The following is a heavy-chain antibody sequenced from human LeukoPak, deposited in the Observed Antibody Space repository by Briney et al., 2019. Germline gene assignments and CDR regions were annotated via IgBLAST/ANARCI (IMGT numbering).Heavy chain of an antibody. Sequence: QPGGSLRLSCAASGFTFSIYAMSWVRQAPGKGLEWVSAISGSGGSTYYADSVKGRFTISRDNSKNTWYLQMNTRRAEGTAENYWAKSYGPGKKGLDNWGQGTRVTVSS. CDR2: ISGSGGST. J-gene: IGHJ4*02. D-gene: IGHD3-10*01. CDR3: AKSYGPGKKGLDN. V-gene: IGHV3-23*01. CDR1: GFTFSIYA.